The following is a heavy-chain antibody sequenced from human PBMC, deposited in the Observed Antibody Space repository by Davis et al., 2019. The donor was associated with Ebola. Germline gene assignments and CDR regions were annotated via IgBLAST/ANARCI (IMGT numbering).Heavy chain of an antibody. CDR2: ISYDGSNK. CDR3: AKDQDPTGSYYYYGMDV. D-gene: IGHD3-10*01. CDR1: GFTFSSYA. J-gene: IGHJ6*02. V-gene: IGHV3-30-3*01. Sequence: GESLKISCAASGFTFSSYAMHWVRQAPGKGLEWVAVISYDGSNKYYADSVKGRFTISRDNSKNTLYLQMNSLRAEDTAVYYCAKDQDPTGSYYYYGMDVWGQGTTVTVSS.